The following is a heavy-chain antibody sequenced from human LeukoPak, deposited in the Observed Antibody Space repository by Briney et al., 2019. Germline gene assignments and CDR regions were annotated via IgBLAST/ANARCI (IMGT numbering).Heavy chain of an antibody. J-gene: IGHJ4*02. Sequence: ASVTVSCKASGYTFTGYYMHWVRQAPGQGLEWMGWINPNSGGTNYAQKFQGRVTMTRDTSISTAYMELSRLRSDDTAVYYCARDNFSLGSYVYWGQGTLVTVSS. D-gene: IGHD3-16*01. CDR3: ARDNFSLGSYVY. CDR2: INPNSGGT. CDR1: GYTFTGYY. V-gene: IGHV1-2*02.